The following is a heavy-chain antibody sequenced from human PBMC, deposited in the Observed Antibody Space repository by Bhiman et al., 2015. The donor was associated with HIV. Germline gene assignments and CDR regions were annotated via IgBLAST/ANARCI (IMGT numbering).Heavy chain of an antibody. CDR1: GFTFSDHH. D-gene: IGHD2-15*01. J-gene: IGHJ4*02. CDR3: ASDCLSGGGGPCFDY. V-gene: IGHV3-11*04. CDR2: ISSRGRNI. Sequence: QVQLVESGGGLVKPGGSLRLSCAASGFTFSDHHMSWIRQAPGKGLEWVSYISSRGRNIYYADSVKGRFTISRDNAKNTLYLQMNSLRAEDTAVYYCASDCLSGGGGPCFDYWGQGTLVTVSS.